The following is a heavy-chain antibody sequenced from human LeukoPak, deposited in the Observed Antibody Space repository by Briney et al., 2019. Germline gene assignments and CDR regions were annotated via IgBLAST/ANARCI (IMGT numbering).Heavy chain of an antibody. CDR1: GGSISSSSYY. D-gene: IGHD3-9*01. CDR3: ASRRNDILTGSGFDY. J-gene: IGHJ4*02. Sequence: SETLSLTCTVSGGSISSSSYYWGWIRQPPGKGLEWIGSIYYSGSTYYNPSLKSRVTISVDTSKNQFSLKLSSVTAADTAVYYCASRRNDILTGSGFDYWGQGTLVTVSS. V-gene: IGHV4-39*07. CDR2: IYYSGST.